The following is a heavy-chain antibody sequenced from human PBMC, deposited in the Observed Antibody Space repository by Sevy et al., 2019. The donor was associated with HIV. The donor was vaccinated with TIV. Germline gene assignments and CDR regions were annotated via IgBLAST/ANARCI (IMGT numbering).Heavy chain of an antibody. V-gene: IGHV3-66*01. CDR2: IDSGGST. CDR3: ARDRYYDASGYYYYYYGMDV. CDR1: GFTVSGNY. J-gene: IGHJ6*02. D-gene: IGHD3-22*01. Sequence: GESLKISCEASGFTVSGNYMAWVRLAPGKGLEWVSLIDSGGSTYYADSVKGRFTISRDNAKNTLYLQMNPLRAEDTAWYFCARDRYYDASGYYYYYYGMDVWGQGTTVTVSS.